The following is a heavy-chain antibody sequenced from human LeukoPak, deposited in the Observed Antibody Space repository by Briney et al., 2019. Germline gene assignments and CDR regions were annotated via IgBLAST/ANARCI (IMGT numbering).Heavy chain of an antibody. CDR1: GYTFTSYY. Sequence: GASVKVSCKASGYTFTSYYMHWVRQALGQGLEWMGIINPSGGSTSYAQKFQGRVTMTRDTSTSTVYMELSSLRSEDTAVYYCARAGGVAAAVDYWGQGTLVTVSS. CDR3: ARAGGVAAAVDY. V-gene: IGHV1-46*01. CDR2: INPSGGST. J-gene: IGHJ4*02. D-gene: IGHD6-13*01.